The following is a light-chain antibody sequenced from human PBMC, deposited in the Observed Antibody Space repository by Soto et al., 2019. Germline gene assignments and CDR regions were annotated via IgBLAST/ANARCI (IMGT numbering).Light chain of an antibody. J-gene: IGKJ2*01. Sequence: EIVLTQPPATLSLSPGERATLSCRASQSVSSYLAWYQQKPGQAPRLLIYDASNRATDIPARFSGSGSGTDFTLTISSLEPEDFAVYYCQQRGNWPRTFGQGTKLEIK. V-gene: IGKV3-11*01. CDR1: QSVSSY. CDR2: DAS. CDR3: QQRGNWPRT.